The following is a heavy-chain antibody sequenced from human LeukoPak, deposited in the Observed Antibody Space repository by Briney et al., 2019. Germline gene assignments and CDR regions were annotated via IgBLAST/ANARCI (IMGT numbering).Heavy chain of an antibody. D-gene: IGHD6-13*01. CDR3: ARHRIFGIAAAYDAFDI. CDR2: IYPGDSDT. J-gene: IGHJ3*02. Sequence: GESLKISCKGSGYSFTSYWIGWVRQMPGKGLEWMGIIYPGDSDTRYSPSFQGQVTISADKSISTAYLQWSSLKASGTAMYYCARHRIFGIAAAYDAFDIWGQGTMVTVSS. V-gene: IGHV5-51*01. CDR1: GYSFTSYW.